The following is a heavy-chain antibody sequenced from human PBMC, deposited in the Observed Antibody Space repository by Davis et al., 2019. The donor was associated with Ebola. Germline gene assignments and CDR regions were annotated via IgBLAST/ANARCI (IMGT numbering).Heavy chain of an antibody. CDR3: ARIPPIWRRVDY. CDR1: GGSFSGYY. J-gene: IGHJ4*02. CDR2: INHSGST. Sequence: MPGGSLRLSCAVYGGSFSGYYWSWIRQPPGKGLEWIGEINHSGSTNYNPSLKSRVTISVDTSKNQFSLKLSSVTAADTAVYYCARIPPIWRRVDYWGQGTLVTVSS. D-gene: IGHD3-3*01. V-gene: IGHV4-34*01.